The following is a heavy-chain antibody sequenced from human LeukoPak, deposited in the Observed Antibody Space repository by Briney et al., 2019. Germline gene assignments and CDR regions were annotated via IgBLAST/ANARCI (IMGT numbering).Heavy chain of an antibody. CDR1: RFTFSRHA. V-gene: IGHV3-30-3*01. Sequence: GGSLRLSCAAFRFTFSRHAMHWVRQAPGKGLEWVAVISYDGSNKYYADSVEGRFTISRDNSKNTLYLQMNSLRGEDTAVYYCARETEAFDYWGQGTLVTVSS. CDR2: ISYDGSNK. J-gene: IGHJ4*02. CDR3: ARETEAFDY.